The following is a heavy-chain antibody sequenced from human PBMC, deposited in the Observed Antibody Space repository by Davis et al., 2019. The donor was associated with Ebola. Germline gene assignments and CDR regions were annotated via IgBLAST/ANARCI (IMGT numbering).Heavy chain of an antibody. CDR1: GFTFDDYA. D-gene: IGHD5-18*01. V-gene: IGHV3-9*01. Sequence: PGGSLRLSCAASGFTFDDYAMHWVRQAPGKGLEWVSGISWNSGSIGYADSVKGRFTISRDNAKNSLYLQMNSLRAEDTAVYYCARGHSYGNFNYFDYWGQGTLVTVSS. J-gene: IGHJ4*02. CDR3: ARGHSYGNFNYFDY. CDR2: ISWNSGSI.